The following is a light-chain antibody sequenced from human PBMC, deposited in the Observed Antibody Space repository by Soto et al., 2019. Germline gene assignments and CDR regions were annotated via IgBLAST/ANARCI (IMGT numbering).Light chain of an antibody. CDR2: MVS. J-gene: IGLJ1*01. Sequence: QSVLTQPASVSGYPGQSITISCTGTSSDVGNYNYVSWYQQYPGRVPKLLIYMVSNRPSGVSNRFSGSKSGNTASLTISGLQAEDEADYFCTSPTPGSLYVFGTGTKVTVL. CDR3: TSPTPGSLYV. V-gene: IGLV2-14*01. CDR1: SSDVGNYNY.